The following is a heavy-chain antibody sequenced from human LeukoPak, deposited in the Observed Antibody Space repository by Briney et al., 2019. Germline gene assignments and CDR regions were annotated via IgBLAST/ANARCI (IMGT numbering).Heavy chain of an antibody. Sequence: SETLSLTCTVFGGYISDYYWTWIRQSAGKGLEWIGRVQITENNNYNPSLRGRVTLSLDTSKNQFSLRLTSVTAADTAIYYCARESVAAGTRWFDYWGQGALVTVSS. CDR3: ARESVAAGTRWFDY. V-gene: IGHV4-4*07. CDR2: VQITENN. CDR1: GGYISDYY. D-gene: IGHD1-1*01. J-gene: IGHJ4*02.